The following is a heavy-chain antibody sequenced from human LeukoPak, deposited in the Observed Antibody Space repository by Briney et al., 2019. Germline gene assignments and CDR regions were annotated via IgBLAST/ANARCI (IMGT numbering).Heavy chain of an antibody. V-gene: IGHV1-2*02. CDR3: ARDSIEAPGLVFDF. Sequence: ASVRVSYRASGYTFTDYYVHWMRQAPGQGLEWMGWINLNSGDTRYAQRFQGRLTVTRDTSISTAYMDLNGLRSDDTAVYYCARDSIEAPGLVFDFWGQGTMVTISS. CDR2: INLNSGDT. J-gene: IGHJ3*01. D-gene: IGHD6-13*01. CDR1: GYTFTDYY.